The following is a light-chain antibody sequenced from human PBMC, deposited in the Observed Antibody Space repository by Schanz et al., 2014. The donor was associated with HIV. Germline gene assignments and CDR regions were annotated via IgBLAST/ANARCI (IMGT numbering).Light chain of an antibody. CDR1: SSDVDHYSY. CDR3: SSYTSSSVV. J-gene: IGLJ2*01. V-gene: IGLV2-14*03. CDR2: DVS. Sequence: QSALTQPASVSGSPGQSITISCTGASSDVDHYSYVSWYQQHPGGAPELVIYDVSSRPSGVSDRFSGSLSGNTASLIISGLQAEDEADYYCSSYTSSSVVFGGGTKLTVL.